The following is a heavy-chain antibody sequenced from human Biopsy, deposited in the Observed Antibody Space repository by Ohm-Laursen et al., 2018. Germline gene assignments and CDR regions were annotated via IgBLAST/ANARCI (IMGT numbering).Heavy chain of an antibody. CDR1: GGLNSNYY. V-gene: IGHV4-4*07. D-gene: IGHD1-14*01. Sequence: GTLSLTCNVSGGLNSNYYWSWVRQSAGKGLEWIGRLYTSGDTNYNPSLKSRVSVSEDTSRRQFSLRLTSVTAADTAVYYCARDRDRRGWFDPWGQGTRVTVSS. CDR2: LYTSGDT. CDR3: ARDRDRRGWFDP. J-gene: IGHJ5*02.